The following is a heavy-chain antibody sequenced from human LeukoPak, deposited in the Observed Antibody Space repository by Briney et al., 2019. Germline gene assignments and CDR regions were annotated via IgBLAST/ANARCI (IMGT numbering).Heavy chain of an antibody. Sequence: PGGSLRLSCAASGFTFSSYGMHWVRQAPGKGLEWVAVIWYDGSNKYYADSVKGRFTISRDNSKNTLYLQMNSLRAEDTAVYYCAKDRAATLRYYYGMDVWGQGTTVTVSS. J-gene: IGHJ6*02. V-gene: IGHV3-30*02. CDR3: AKDRAATLRYYYGMDV. CDR1: GFTFSSYG. D-gene: IGHD3-16*01. CDR2: IWYDGSNK.